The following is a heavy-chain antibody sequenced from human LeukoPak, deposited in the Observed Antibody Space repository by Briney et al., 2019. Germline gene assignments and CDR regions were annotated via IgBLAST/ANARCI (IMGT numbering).Heavy chain of an antibody. D-gene: IGHD4-17*01. CDR1: GFTFSSYA. CDR2: ISGSGGST. CDR3: AKDPTVTTLRENAFDI. Sequence: GGSLRLSCAASGFTFSSYAMSWVRQAPGKGLEWVSAISGSGGSTYYADSVKGRFTISRDNSKNTLYLQMNSLRAEDTAVYYCAKDPTVTTLRENAFDIWGQGTMVTVPS. J-gene: IGHJ3*02. V-gene: IGHV3-23*01.